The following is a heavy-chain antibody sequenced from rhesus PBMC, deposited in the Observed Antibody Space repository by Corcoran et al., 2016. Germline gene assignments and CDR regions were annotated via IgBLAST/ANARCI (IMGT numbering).Heavy chain of an antibody. CDR2: IYGSGGST. D-gene: IGHD4-23*01. CDR1: GGSLSSSNG. CDR3: ASTTVTTSVRFDY. Sequence: QVQLQESGPAVVKPSEHLSLTCAVSGGSLSSSNGWSWIRQSPGKGLEWIGGIYGSGGSTEYNPSLKSRVTISKDTSKNQFSLKLSSVTAADTAVYYCASTTVTTSVRFDYWGQGVLVTVSS. V-gene: IGHV4-93*01. J-gene: IGHJ4*01.